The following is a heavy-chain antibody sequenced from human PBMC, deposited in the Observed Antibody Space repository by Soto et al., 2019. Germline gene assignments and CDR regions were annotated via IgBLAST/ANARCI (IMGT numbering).Heavy chain of an antibody. CDR2: ISGSGDST. CDR1: GFTFNSYA. CDR3: AKEPRGNSSGWSDHNWFDP. V-gene: IGHV3-23*01. J-gene: IGHJ5*02. Sequence: GGSLRLSCAASGFTFNSYAMSWVRQAPGKGLEWVSDISGSGDSTYYADSVKGRFTISRDNSKNTLYLQMNSLRAEDTALYYCAKEPRGNSSGWSDHNWFDPWGQGTLVTVSS. D-gene: IGHD6-19*01.